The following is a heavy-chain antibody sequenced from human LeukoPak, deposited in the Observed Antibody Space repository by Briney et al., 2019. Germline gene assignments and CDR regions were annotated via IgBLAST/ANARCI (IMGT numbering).Heavy chain of an antibody. CDR3: ARKYYGSGSYTYYYYYYMDV. CDR2: IYSGGST. J-gene: IGHJ6*03. V-gene: IGHV3-66*01. D-gene: IGHD3-10*01. Sequence: GGSLRLSCAASGFTVSSNYMSWVRQAPGKGLEWVSVIYSGGSTYYADSVKGRFTISRDNSKNTLYLQMNSLRAEDTALYYCARKYYGSGSYTYYYYYYMDVWGKGTTVTVSS. CDR1: GFTVSSNY.